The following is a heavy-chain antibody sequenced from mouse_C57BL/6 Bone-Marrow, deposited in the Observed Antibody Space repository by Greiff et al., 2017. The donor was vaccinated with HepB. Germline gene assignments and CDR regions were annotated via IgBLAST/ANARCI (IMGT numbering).Heavy chain of an antibody. CDR1: GYTFTSYG. Sequence: QVQLQQSGAELARPGASVKLSCKASGYTFTSYGISWVKQRNGQGLEWIGEIYPRSGNTYYNEKFKGKATLTADKSSSTAYMELRSLTSEDSAVYFCTQLRERLAYWGQGTLVTVSA. V-gene: IGHV1-81*01. J-gene: IGHJ3*01. CDR3: TQLRERLAY. D-gene: IGHD3-1*01. CDR2: IYPRSGNT.